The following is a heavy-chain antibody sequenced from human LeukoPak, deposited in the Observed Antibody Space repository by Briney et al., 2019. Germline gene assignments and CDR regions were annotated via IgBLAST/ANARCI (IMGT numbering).Heavy chain of an antibody. D-gene: IGHD2-21*02. V-gene: IGHV3-21*01. J-gene: IGHJ6*02. CDR1: GFTFNIYS. Sequence: GGSLRLSCAASGFTFNIYSMSWVRQAPGRGLEWVSSISSTSSYKYYADSLKGRFTISRDNAKDSLFLQMNSLRAEDTAVYFCVRDQYCGGDCYSDYYYGMDVWGQGTTVIVSS. CDR2: ISSTSSYK. CDR3: VRDQYCGGDCYSDYYYGMDV.